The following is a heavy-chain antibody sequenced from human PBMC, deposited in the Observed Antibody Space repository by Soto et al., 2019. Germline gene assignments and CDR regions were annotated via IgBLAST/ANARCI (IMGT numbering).Heavy chain of an antibody. V-gene: IGHV5-10-1*01. Sequence: GESLKISCKGSGYSFTSYWISWVRQMPGKGLEWMGRIDPSDSYTNYSPSFQGHVTISADKSISTAYLQWSSLKASDTAMYYCARYYYDSSGFANYYYYYGMDVWGQGTTVTVSS. D-gene: IGHD3-22*01. CDR1: GYSFTSYW. J-gene: IGHJ6*02. CDR3: ARYYYDSSGFANYYYYYGMDV. CDR2: IDPSDSYT.